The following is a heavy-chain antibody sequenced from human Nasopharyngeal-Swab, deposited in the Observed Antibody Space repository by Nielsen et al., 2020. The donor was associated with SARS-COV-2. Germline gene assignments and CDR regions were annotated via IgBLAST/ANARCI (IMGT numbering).Heavy chain of an antibody. V-gene: IGHV3-15*01. J-gene: IGHJ6*03. CDR1: GFTFSNAW. CDR2: IKSKTDGGTT. CDR3: AKDGRVDIVATGYYYYYYMDV. D-gene: IGHD5-12*01. Sequence: GESLKISCAASGFTFSNAWMSWVRQAPGKGLEWVGRIKSKTDGGTTDYAAPVKGRFTISRDDSKNTLYLQMNSLKTEDTAVYYCAKDGRVDIVATGYYYYYYMDVWGKGTTVTVSS.